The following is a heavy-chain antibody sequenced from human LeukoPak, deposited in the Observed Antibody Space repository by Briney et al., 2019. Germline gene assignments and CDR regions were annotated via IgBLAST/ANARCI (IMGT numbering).Heavy chain of an antibody. J-gene: IGHJ4*02. D-gene: IGHD1-1*01. CDR2: IYYSGNT. CDR3: ARVPSNWNFGEAFDY. V-gene: IGHV4-31*03. Sequence: SQTLTLTCSLSGASISSGGYWWTWIRQHPVKGLEWIGYIYYSGNTYYNPSLKSRVSISVDTSENQFSLRLTSVTAADTAVYYCARVPSNWNFGEAFDYWGQGTLVTVSS. CDR1: GASISSGGYW.